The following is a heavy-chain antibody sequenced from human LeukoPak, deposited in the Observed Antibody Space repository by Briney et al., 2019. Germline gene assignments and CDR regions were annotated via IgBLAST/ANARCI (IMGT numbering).Heavy chain of an antibody. D-gene: IGHD2-21*02. V-gene: IGHV3-23*01. CDR3: AKEFGDGDAFDI. CDR2: ISGSGGST. Sequence: GGSLRLSCAACGFTFSSYDMSWVRQAPGKGLEWVSAISGSGGSTYYADSVKGRFTNSRDNYKNTLYLQMHGLRAEDTAVYYGAKEFGDGDAFDIWGQGTMVTVSS. CDR1: GFTFSSYD. J-gene: IGHJ3*02.